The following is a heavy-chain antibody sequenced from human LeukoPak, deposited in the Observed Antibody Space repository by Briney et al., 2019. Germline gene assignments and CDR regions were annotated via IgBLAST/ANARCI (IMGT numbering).Heavy chain of an antibody. CDR1: GFTFSSYG. V-gene: IGHV3-30*02. CDR2: IRYEGSNK. J-gene: IGHJ4*02. CDR3: AKAGPYYYDSSGSIDY. Sequence: GGSLRLSCAASGFTFSSYGMHWVRQAPGKGREWVAFIRYEGSNKYYADSVKGRFTISRDNSKNTLYLQMNSLRAEDTAVYYCAKAGPYYYDSSGSIDYWGQGTLVTVSS. D-gene: IGHD3-22*01.